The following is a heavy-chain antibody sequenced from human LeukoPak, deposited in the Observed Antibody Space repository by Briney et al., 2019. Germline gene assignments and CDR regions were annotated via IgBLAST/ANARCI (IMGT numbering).Heavy chain of an antibody. D-gene: IGHD5-18*01. Sequence: GGSLRLSCAASGFTFSSYSMNWVRQAPGKGLEWVSSISSSSSYIYYADSVKGRFTISRDNAKNSLYLQMNSLRAEDTAVYYCASGTAGYSYGYQGYWGQGTLVTVSS. V-gene: IGHV3-21*01. CDR3: ASGTAGYSYGYQGY. CDR2: ISSSSSYI. J-gene: IGHJ4*02. CDR1: GFTFSSYS.